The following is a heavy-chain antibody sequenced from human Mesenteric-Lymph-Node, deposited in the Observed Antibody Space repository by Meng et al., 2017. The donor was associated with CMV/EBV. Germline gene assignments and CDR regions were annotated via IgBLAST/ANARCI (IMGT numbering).Heavy chain of an antibody. V-gene: IGHV1-2*02. CDR1: GYTFTGYY. Sequence: ASVKVSCKASGYTFTGYYMHWVRQAPGQGLEWMGWINPNSGGTNYAQKFQGRVTMTRDTSIGTAYMELSRLRSDDTAVYYCARRKDCSSTSCYYYYGMDVWGQGTTVTVSS. D-gene: IGHD2-2*01. CDR2: INPNSGGT. J-gene: IGHJ6*02. CDR3: ARRKDCSSTSCYYYYGMDV.